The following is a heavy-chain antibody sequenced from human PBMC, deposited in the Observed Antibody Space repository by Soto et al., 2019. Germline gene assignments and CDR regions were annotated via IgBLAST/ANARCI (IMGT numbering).Heavy chain of an antibody. CDR1: GYTFSIYG. V-gene: IGHV1-18*01. CDR3: AREGTCSSTSCPTYFSFGMDV. Sequence: ASVKVSCKASGYTFSIYGISWVRQAPGQGLEWMGWISAYNGNTNYAQKFQGRVTMTTDTFTRTAYMEVRSLRSDDTAVYYCAREGTCSSTSCPTYFSFGMDVWGQGTTVTVSS. J-gene: IGHJ6*02. CDR2: ISAYNGNT. D-gene: IGHD2-2*01.